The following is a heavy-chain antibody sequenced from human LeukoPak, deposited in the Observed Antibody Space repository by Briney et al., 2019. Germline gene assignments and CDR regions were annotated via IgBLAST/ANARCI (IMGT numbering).Heavy chain of an antibody. CDR1: GYTFTGYY. Sequence: ASVKVSCKASGYTFTGYYMHWVRQAPGQGLEWMGWISAYNGNTNYAQKLQGRVTMTTDTSTSTAYMELRSLRSDDTAVYYCARGYCSSTSCYTLDYWGQGTLVTVSS. D-gene: IGHD2-2*02. V-gene: IGHV1-18*04. CDR2: ISAYNGNT. J-gene: IGHJ4*02. CDR3: ARGYCSSTSCYTLDY.